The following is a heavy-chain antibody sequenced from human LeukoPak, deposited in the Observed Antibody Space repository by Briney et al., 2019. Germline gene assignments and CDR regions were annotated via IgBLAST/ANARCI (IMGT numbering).Heavy chain of an antibody. J-gene: IGHJ4*02. D-gene: IGHD4-17*01. CDR1: GYTFTSYY. V-gene: IGHV1-46*01. CDR3: ARDFTVRAVVLYY. Sequence: GASVKVSCKASGYTFTSYYMHWVRQAPGQGLEWMGIINPSGGSTSYAQKFQGRVTMTTDTSTSTAYMELRGLRSDDTAMYYCARDFTVRAVVLYYWGQGTLVTVSS. CDR2: INPSGGST.